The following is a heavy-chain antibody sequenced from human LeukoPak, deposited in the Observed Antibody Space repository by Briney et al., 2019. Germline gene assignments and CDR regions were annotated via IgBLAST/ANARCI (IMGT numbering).Heavy chain of an antibody. CDR1: GYTFTSYY. V-gene: IGHV1-46*01. Sequence: ASVKVSCKASGYTFTSYYIHWVRQAPGQGLEWVGIVNPSGGSPNYAQKFQGRLTMTRDTSTSTVYMELSSLISDDTAVYYCARGLGSGSYYGAWGQGSLVTVSS. D-gene: IGHD3-10*01. CDR2: VNPSGGSP. J-gene: IGHJ5*02. CDR3: ARGLGSGSYYGA.